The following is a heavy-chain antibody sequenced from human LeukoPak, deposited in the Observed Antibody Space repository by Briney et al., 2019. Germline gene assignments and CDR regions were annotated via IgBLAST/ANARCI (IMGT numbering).Heavy chain of an antibody. J-gene: IGHJ3*02. D-gene: IGHD2-15*01. CDR2: IYHSGST. CDR1: GGSISSGGYS. Sequence: SETLSLTCAVSGGSISSGGYSWSWIRQPPGKGLEWIGYIYHSGSTYYNPSLKSRVTISVDRSKNQFSLKLSSVTAADTAVYYCASSYCSGGSCSTDAFDIWGQGTMVTASS. V-gene: IGHV4-30-2*01. CDR3: ASSYCSGGSCSTDAFDI.